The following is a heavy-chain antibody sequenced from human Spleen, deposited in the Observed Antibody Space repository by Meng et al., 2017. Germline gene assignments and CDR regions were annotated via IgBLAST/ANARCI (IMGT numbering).Heavy chain of an antibody. CDR3: ARGRPVTAISDGMDV. Sequence: ASVKVSCKASGYTFTAYGISWVRQAPGQGLEWMGWISGYNGNREYAQKFQGRVTMTTDTSTRTFNMELGSLRSDDTAVYYCARGRPVTAISDGMDVWGQGTTVTVSS. V-gene: IGHV1-18*01. CDR2: ISGYNGNR. J-gene: IGHJ6*02. CDR1: GYTFTAYG. D-gene: IGHD2-21*02.